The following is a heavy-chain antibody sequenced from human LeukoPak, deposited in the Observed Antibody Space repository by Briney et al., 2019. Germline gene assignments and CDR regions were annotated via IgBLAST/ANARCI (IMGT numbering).Heavy chain of an antibody. CDR3: AKDKGDSSSPGTFDI. Sequence: PGGSLRLSCAASGFTFSSYAMHWVRQAPGKGLEWVSGISWNSGSIGYADSVKGRFTISRDNAKNSLYLQMNSLRAEDMALYYCAKDKGDSSSPGTFDIWGQGTMVTVSS. V-gene: IGHV3-9*03. J-gene: IGHJ3*02. CDR2: ISWNSGSI. CDR1: GFTFSSYA. D-gene: IGHD6-13*01.